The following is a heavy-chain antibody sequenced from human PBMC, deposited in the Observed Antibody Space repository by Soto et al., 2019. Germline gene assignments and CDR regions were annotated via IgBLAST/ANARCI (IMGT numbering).Heavy chain of an antibody. CDR3: AKDPPSERMQPDYGMDV. J-gene: IGHJ6*02. D-gene: IGHD6-13*01. Sequence: GGSLRLPCAATGFTLESYVMSWVRQAPGKGLEWLSLISGSGRYTDYADSVKGRFTISRDNSKNPLYLQMNSLRVEDTAVYYCAKDPPSERMQPDYGMDVWGQGTTVTVSS. CDR1: GFTLESYV. CDR2: ISGSGRYT. V-gene: IGHV3-23*01.